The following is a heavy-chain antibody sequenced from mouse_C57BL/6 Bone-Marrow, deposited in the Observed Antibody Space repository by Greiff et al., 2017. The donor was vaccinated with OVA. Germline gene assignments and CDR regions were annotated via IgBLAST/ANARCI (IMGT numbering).Heavy chain of an antibody. CDR1: GFTFSNYW. V-gene: IGHV6-3*01. Sequence: EVKLEESGGGLVQPGGSMKLSCVASGFTFSNYWMNWVRQSPEKGLEWVAQIRLKSDNHATHYTESVKGRFTISRDDSKMRVYLQMNNLRAEDTGIYYCTGLLCYAMDYWGQGTSVTVSS. J-gene: IGHJ4*01. D-gene: IGHD6-1*01. CDR2: IRLKSDNHAT. CDR3: TGLLCYAMDY.